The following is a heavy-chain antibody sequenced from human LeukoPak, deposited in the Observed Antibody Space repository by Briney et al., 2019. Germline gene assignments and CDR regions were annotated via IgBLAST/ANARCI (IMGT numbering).Heavy chain of an antibody. V-gene: IGHV3-74*01. CDR1: TSTGLVW. CDR2: IKSDGSSA. CDR3: GILPPGY. J-gene: IGHJ4*02. Sequence: GGPLRLSCAASTSTGLVWMDWVRKAPGKGLVWVASIKSDGSSANYGDSVNGRFTISRDEAKNTLYLLMNSLGDEDTAVYYCGILPPGYWGQGTQVTVSS. D-gene: IGHD2-8*02.